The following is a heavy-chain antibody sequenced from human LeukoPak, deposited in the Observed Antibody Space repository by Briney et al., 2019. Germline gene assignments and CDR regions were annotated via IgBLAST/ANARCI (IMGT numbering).Heavy chain of an antibody. CDR3: ARDNDKVVDH. CDR2: ITAYNGNR. J-gene: IGHJ4*01. Sequence: ASVKVSCKTSGYTFSNYGISWVRQAPGQGLEWMGWITAYNGNRLYAQRFQGRITLTTDTSTSTSYMELRSLEYDDTAIYYCARDNDKVVDHWGQGALVTVSS. D-gene: IGHD1-1*01. V-gene: IGHV1-18*01. CDR1: GYTFSNYG.